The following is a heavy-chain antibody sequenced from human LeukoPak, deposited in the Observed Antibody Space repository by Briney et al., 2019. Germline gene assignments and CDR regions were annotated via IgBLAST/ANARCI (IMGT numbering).Heavy chain of an antibody. CDR3: AKDRRRGYSGYGEDIDY. CDR1: GFTFSSYG. CDR2: IRYDTSNE. Sequence: PGGSLRLSCAASGFTFSSYGMHWVRQAPGKGLEWVAFIRYDTSNEYYADSVKGRFTISRDNSKNTLYLQMNSLRAEDTAVYYCAKDRRRGYSGYGEDIDYWGQGTLVTVSS. J-gene: IGHJ4*02. D-gene: IGHD5-12*01. V-gene: IGHV3-30*02.